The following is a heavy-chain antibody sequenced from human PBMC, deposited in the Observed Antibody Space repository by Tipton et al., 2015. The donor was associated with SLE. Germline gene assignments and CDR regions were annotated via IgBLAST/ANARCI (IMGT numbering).Heavy chain of an antibody. V-gene: IGHV4-31*03. D-gene: IGHD3-16*01. CDR1: GGSISSGGYY. CDR2: IYYSGST. J-gene: IGHJ4*02. Sequence: TLSLTCTVSGGSISSGGYYWSWIRQHPGKGLEWIGYIYYSGSTNYNPSLKSRVTISVDTSKNQFSLKLSSVTAADAAVYYCAREGEGWDFDYWGQGTLVTVSS. CDR3: AREGEGWDFDY.